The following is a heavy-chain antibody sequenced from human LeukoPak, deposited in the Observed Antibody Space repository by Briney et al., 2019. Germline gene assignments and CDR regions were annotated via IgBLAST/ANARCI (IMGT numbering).Heavy chain of an antibody. V-gene: IGHV4-34*01. J-gene: IGHJ5*02. CDR1: GGSFSGYY. Sequence: SETLSLTCAVYGGSFSGYYWSWIRQPPGKGLEWIGEINHSGSTNYNPSLKSRVTISVDTSKNQFSLKLSSVTAADTAVYYCARRVVPATIRGWFDPWGQGTLVTVSS. D-gene: IGHD2-2*02. CDR2: INHSGST. CDR3: ARRVVPATIRGWFDP.